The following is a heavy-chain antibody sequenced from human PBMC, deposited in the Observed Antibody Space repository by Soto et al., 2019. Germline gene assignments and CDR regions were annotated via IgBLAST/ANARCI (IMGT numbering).Heavy chain of an antibody. CDR2: IYSGGST. CDR1: GFTVSSNY. V-gene: IGHV3-53*04. Sequence: PGGSLRLSCAASGFTVSSNYMSWVRQAPGKGLEWVSVIYSGGSTYYADSVKGRFTISRHNSKNTLYLQMNSLRAEDTAVYYCARDDPLLNFGEPAWGQGTLVTVSS. J-gene: IGHJ4*02. D-gene: IGHD3-10*01. CDR3: ARDDPLLNFGEPA.